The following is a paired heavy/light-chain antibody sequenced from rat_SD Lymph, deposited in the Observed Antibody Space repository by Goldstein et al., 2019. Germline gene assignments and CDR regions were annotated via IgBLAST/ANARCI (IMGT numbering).Light chain of an antibody. Sequence: DIQLTQSPSTLPTSLGERVTISCRASQSISNSLNWYQQKPDGTVKRLIYSTSTLESDVPSRFSGSGSGTDYSLSISSLESEDFTMYYCLQYATYPFTFGSGTKLEIK. CDR2: STS. V-gene: IGKV10S12*01. J-gene: IGKJ4*01. CDR1: QSISNS. CDR3: LQYATYPFT.
Heavy chain of an antibody. J-gene: IGHJ2*01. CDR1: RFTFINYG. V-gene: IGHV5-19*01. CDR2: ITPSADTT. CDR3: ATEYYGPDY. Sequence: EVQLMESGGGLVQPGRSLKLSCAASRFTFINYGMHWIRQAPTKGLEWVASITPSADTTYYRDSVKGRFTISRDNAKSTLYLQMDSLRSEDTATYYCATEYYGPDYWGQGVMVTVSS. D-gene: IGHD1-6*01.